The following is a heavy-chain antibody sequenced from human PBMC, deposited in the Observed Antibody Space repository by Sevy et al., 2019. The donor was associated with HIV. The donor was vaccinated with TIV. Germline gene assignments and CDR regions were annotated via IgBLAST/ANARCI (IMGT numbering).Heavy chain of an antibody. CDR2: IWSSSSYI. CDR1: GFTFSTYN. D-gene: IGHD3-10*01. J-gene: IGHJ4*02. CDR3: ATARTYGSFIDY. Sequence: GGSLRLSCAASGFTFSTYNMNWVRQAPGKGLEWVSSIWSSSSYIYYADSVKGRFTISRDNAKNSLYLQMNSLKFEDTAAYYCATARTYGSFIDYWGQGTLVT. V-gene: IGHV3-21*01.